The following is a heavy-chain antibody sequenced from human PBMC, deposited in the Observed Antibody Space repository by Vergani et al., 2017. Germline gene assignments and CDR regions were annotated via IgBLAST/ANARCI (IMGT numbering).Heavy chain of an antibody. Sequence: QVQLQESGPGLVKPSETLSLTCTVSGGSISSYYWSWIRQPPGKGLEWIGYIYYSGSTNYNPSLTSRVTISVDTSKNQFSLKLSSVTAADTAVYYCARRADFWSGHYFDYWGQGTLVTVSS. V-gene: IGHV4-59*01. J-gene: IGHJ4*02. CDR3: ARRADFWSGHYFDY. D-gene: IGHD3-3*01. CDR1: GGSISSYY. CDR2: IYYSGST.